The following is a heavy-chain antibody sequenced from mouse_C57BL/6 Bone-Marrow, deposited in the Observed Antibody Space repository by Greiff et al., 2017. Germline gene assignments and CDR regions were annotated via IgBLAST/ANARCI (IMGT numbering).Heavy chain of an antibody. V-gene: IGHV5-6*02. Sequence: DVKLVESGGDLVKPGGSLKLSCAASGFTFSSYGMSWVRQTPDKRLEWVATISSGGSYTYYPDSVKGRFTISRDNAKNTLYLQMSSLKSEDTAMYYCASLHYYGSSSYWYFDVWGTGTTVTVSS. CDR2: ISSGGSYT. CDR3: ASLHYYGSSSYWYFDV. CDR1: GFTFSSYG. D-gene: IGHD1-1*01. J-gene: IGHJ1*03.